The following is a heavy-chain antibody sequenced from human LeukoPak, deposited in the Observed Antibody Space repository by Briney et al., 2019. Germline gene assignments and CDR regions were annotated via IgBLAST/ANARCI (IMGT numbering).Heavy chain of an antibody. CDR2: INHSGST. J-gene: IGHJ5*02. V-gene: IGHV4-39*07. CDR3: ARSGSSGWYSASWFDP. CDR1: GGSISSSTYF. D-gene: IGHD6-19*01. Sequence: SETLSLTCTVSGGSISSSTYFWGWIRQPPGKGLEWIGEINHSGSTNYNPPLKSRVTISVDTSKNQFSLKLSSVTAADTAVYYCARSGSSGWYSASWFDPWGQGTLVTVSS.